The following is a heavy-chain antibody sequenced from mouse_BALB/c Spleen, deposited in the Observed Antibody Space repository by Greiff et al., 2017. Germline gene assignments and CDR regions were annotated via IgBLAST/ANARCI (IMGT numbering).Heavy chain of an antibody. J-gene: IGHJ2*01. Sequence: VQLQQSGAELVKPGASVKLSCTASGFNIKDTYMHWVKQRPEQGLEWIGRIDPANGNTKYDPKFQGKATITADTSSNTAYLQLSSLTSEDTAVYYCASPLTTVVATNYFDYWGQGTTLTVSS. CDR3: ASPLTTVVATNYFDY. CDR1: GFNIKDTY. V-gene: IGHV14-3*02. CDR2: IDPANGNT. D-gene: IGHD1-1*01.